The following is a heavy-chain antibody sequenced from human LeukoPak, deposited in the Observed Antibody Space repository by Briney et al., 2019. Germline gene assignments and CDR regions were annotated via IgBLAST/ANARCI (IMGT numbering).Heavy chain of an antibody. CDR3: AKDLDIVVVSASSPGMDV. V-gene: IGHV3-30*18. Sequence: GRSLRLSCAASGFTFSDYGMHWVRQAPGKGLEWVAVISFDGSNKYYADSLKGRFAISRDNSKNTLYLQMNSLRPEDTAVYYCAKDLDIVVVSASSPGMDVWGQGTTVTVSS. D-gene: IGHD2-2*01. CDR1: GFTFSDYG. CDR2: ISFDGSNK. J-gene: IGHJ6*02.